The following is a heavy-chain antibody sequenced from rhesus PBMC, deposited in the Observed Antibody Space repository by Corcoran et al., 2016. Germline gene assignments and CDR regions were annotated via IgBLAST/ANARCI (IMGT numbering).Heavy chain of an antibody. J-gene: IGHJ5-2*02. CDR2: IGGSSGNT. CDR3: ARNGGFNSLHV. V-gene: IGHV4-165*02. CDR1: GCPISGYF. Sequence: QERLQASGPGLVKPSETLSLTCAVSGCPISGYFCRLIRQTPGKGLGWSGYIGGSSGNTYYNASLTSRVTVSTDTSKNQFSLKLNSVTAADTAVYCCARNGGFNSLHVWGRGILVTVSS.